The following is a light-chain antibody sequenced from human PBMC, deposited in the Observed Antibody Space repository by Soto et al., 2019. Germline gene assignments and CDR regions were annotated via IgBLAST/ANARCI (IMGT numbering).Light chain of an antibody. J-gene: IGKJ3*01. CDR1: QDISYS. CDR2: DVS. Sequence: DIQMTQSPSSLSASVGDRVTITCQASQDISYSLNWYQQKPGKAPKLLIYDVSILETGVPSRFSGSGSATAFTFTISSLQPEDFETYYCQQYDNLPLTFGPGTKVDIK. V-gene: IGKV1-33*01. CDR3: QQYDNLPLT.